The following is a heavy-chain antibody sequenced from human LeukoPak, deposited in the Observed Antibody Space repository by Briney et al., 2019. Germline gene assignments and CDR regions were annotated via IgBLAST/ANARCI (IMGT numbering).Heavy chain of an antibody. Sequence: GGSLRLSCSASGFTFSVYWMSWVRQALGKGLERVANIKEDGRKKNHVDPVKGRFPIYRDNPKNSLSLQMNTLRLEDQAVFYCAREFPLDYWGQGTLVTVSS. CDR3: AREFPLDY. CDR2: IKEDGRKK. V-gene: IGHV3-7*01. CDR1: GFTFSVYW. J-gene: IGHJ4*02.